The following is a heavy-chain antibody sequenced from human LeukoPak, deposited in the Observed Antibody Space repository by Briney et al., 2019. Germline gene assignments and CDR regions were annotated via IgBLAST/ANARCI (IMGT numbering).Heavy chain of an antibody. CDR3: ARVGVGTVAGNYFDD. CDR2: IYSGGGT. J-gene: IGHJ4*02. D-gene: IGHD6-19*01. Sequence: GGSLRLSCTASGFTVSSSYMTWVRQAPGQGLEWVSLIYSGGGTYYADSVKGRFTISRHNFENTLYLQMNSLRAEDTAVYYCARVGVGTVAGNYFDDSGQGTLVTVSS. CDR1: GFTVSSSY. V-gene: IGHV3-53*04.